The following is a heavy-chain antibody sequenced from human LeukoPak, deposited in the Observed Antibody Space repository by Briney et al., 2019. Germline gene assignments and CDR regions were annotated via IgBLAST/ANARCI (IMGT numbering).Heavy chain of an antibody. Sequence: SETLSLTCTVSGYSINTNYYWGWIRQPPGKGLEWIGYIYYNGSTYYNPSLKSRVTISVDTSKNQFSLKLSSVTAADTAVYYCARGVVPAAIGGFDPWGQGTLVTVSS. CDR2: IYYNGST. J-gene: IGHJ5*02. V-gene: IGHV4-30-4*08. D-gene: IGHD2-2*01. CDR3: ARGVVPAAIGGFDP. CDR1: GYSINTNYY.